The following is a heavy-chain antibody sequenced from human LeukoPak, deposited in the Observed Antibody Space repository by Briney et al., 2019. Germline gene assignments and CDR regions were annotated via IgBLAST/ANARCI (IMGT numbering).Heavy chain of an antibody. J-gene: IGHJ4*02. CDR1: GFTFSSHT. CDR2: ISGSGVNT. V-gene: IGHV3-23*01. CDR3: AKDVPFPGIAAAGTFDY. Sequence: GGSLRLSCAASGFTFSSHTMSWVRQAPGKGLEWVSGISGSGVNTYYANSVKGRFTISRDKFMNTLYLQMNSLRAEDTAVYYCAKDVPFPGIAAAGTFDYWGQGTLVTVSS. D-gene: IGHD6-13*01.